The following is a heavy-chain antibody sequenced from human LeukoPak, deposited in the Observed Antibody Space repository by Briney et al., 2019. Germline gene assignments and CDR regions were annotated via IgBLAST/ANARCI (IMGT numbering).Heavy chain of an antibody. CDR3: AGSGGLANTGAVFDY. J-gene: IGHJ4*02. CDR1: GDSITNHY. D-gene: IGHD3-10*01. V-gene: IGHV4-59*11. Sequence: SETLSLTCIVSGDSITNHYWSLIRRPPGKGLEWIGYIYYNGIINYNPSLKSRVTISVDTSRNQFSMKLNSVTAADTAVYYCAGSGGLANTGAVFDYWGQGTLVTVSS. CDR2: IYYNGII.